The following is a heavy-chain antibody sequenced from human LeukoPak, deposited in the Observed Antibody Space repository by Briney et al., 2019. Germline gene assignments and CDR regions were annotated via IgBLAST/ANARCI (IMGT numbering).Heavy chain of an antibody. CDR3: ARDGTQYYYGSGSYSNYWYFDL. Sequence: KPSETLSLTCTVSGGSISSYYWSWIRQPAGKGLEWIGRIYTSGSTNYNPSLKSRVTMSVDTSKNQFSLKLSSVTAADTAVYYCARDGTQYYYGSGSYSNYWYFDLWGRGTLVTVSS. CDR1: GGSISSYY. D-gene: IGHD3-10*01. V-gene: IGHV4-4*07. CDR2: IYTSGST. J-gene: IGHJ2*01.